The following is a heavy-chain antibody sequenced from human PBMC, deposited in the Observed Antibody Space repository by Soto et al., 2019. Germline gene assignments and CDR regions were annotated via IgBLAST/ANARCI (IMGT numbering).Heavy chain of an antibody. CDR3: RRDMGYCSSTSCWVGNWFDP. V-gene: IGHV1-69*13. Sequence: GASVKVSCKASGGTFSSYAISWVRQAPGQGLEWKGGIIPIFGTANYAQKFQGRVTITADESTSTAYMKLSSLRSEDTTVYYCRRDMGYCSSTSCWVGNWFDPWGQGTLVTVSS. D-gene: IGHD2-2*01. CDR2: IIPIFGTA. CDR1: GGTFSSYA. J-gene: IGHJ5*02.